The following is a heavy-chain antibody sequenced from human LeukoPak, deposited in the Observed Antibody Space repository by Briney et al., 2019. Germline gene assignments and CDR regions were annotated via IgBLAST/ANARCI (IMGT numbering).Heavy chain of an antibody. CDR1: GYTFTGYY. CDR2: INPNSGGT. Sequence: ASVKVSCKASGYTFTGYYMHWVRQAPGQGLERMGWINPNSGGTNYAQKFQGRVTMTRDTSISTAYMELSRLRSDDTAVYCCARELATVTTLVFDYWGQGTLVTVSS. D-gene: IGHD4-17*01. CDR3: ARELATVTTLVFDY. V-gene: IGHV1-2*02. J-gene: IGHJ4*02.